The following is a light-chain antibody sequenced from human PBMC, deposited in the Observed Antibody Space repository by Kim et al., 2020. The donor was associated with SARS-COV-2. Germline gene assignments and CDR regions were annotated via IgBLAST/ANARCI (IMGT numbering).Light chain of an antibody. CDR3: QKYDSAPWT. J-gene: IGKJ1*01. V-gene: IGKV1-27*01. Sequence: DIQMTQSPSSLSASVGDGVTITCRASQGISNYLAWYQQKPGKVPKLLIYAASALQSGVPSRFSGRGSGTDFTLTINSLQPEDVATYYCQKYDSAPWTFGQGTKVEIK. CDR1: QGISNY. CDR2: AAS.